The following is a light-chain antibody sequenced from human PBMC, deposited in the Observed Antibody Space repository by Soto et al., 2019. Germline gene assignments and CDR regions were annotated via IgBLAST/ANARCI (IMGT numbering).Light chain of an antibody. V-gene: IGKV2D-29*02. CDR1: QSRLHSNGYNY. CDR2: EVS. Sequence: DIVMTQSPLSLPVTPGEPASISCRSSQSRLHSNGYNYLDWYLQKPGQSPQLLIYEVSTRVSGAPDRFSGSGSGTDFTLEISRVETDDVGIYYCMQSTQLPPTFGQGTRVEN. J-gene: IGKJ5*01. CDR3: MQSTQLPPT.